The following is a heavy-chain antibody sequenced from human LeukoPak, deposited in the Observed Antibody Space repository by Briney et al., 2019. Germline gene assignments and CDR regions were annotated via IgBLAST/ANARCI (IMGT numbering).Heavy chain of an antibody. J-gene: IGHJ4*02. CDR1: GFNFRSYG. D-gene: IGHD2-8*01. Sequence: GGSLRLSCAASGFNFRSYGMHWVRQAPGKGLEWVAVIWYDGSNKYYADSVKGRFTISRDNSKNTLYLQMNTLRAEDTAVYYCARDPGGVVYFDYWGQGTLVTVSS. CDR2: IWYDGSNK. V-gene: IGHV3-33*01. CDR3: ARDPGGVVYFDY.